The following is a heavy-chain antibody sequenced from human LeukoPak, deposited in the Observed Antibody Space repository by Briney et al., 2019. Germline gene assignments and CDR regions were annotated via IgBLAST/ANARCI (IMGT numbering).Heavy chain of an antibody. CDR2: INPSGGST. J-gene: IGHJ6*03. V-gene: IGHV1-46*01. D-gene: IGHD2-2*01. CDR3: ARRGYCSNTTCYDYYYYYMDV. CDR1: GYTFTSYY. Sequence: ASVKVSCKASGYTFTSYYMHWVRQAPGQGLEWMGIINPSGGSTSYAQKFQGRVTMTRDMSTSTVYMELSSLRSEDTALYYCARRGYCSNTTCYDYYYYYMDVWGKGTTVTVSS.